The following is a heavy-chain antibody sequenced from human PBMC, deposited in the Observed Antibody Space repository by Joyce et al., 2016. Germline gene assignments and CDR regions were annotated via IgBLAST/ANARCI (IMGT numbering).Heavy chain of an antibody. D-gene: IGHD3-22*01. Sequence: VQLVESGGALVQPGGSLRLSCAASGFTFSIYGMNWVRQAPGKGLEGISHITYNSDAIYYADSVKGRFTISRDNAKNLLYLQMNSLRDEDTALYYCARTYDRTAYFAYWGQGTLVTVSS. CDR3: ARTYDRTAYFAY. J-gene: IGHJ4*02. V-gene: IGHV3-48*02. CDR2: ITYNSDAI. CDR1: GFTFSIYG.